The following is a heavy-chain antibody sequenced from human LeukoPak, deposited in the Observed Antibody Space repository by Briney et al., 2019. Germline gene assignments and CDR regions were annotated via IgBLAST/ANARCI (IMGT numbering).Heavy chain of an antibody. CDR2: ISYDGSNK. V-gene: IGHV3-30*04. D-gene: IGHD5-18*01. CDR1: GFTFSSYA. J-gene: IGHJ4*02. Sequence: GGSLRLSCAASGFTFSSYAMHWVRQAPGKGLEWVAVISYDGSNKYYADSVKGRFTISRDNSKNTLYLQMNSLRAEDTAVYYCARDARGYSYGNYFDYWGQGTLVTVSS. CDR3: ARDARGYSYGNYFDY.